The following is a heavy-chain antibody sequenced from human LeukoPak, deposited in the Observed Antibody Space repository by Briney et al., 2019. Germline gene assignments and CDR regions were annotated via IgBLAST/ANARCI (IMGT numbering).Heavy chain of an antibody. D-gene: IGHD6-13*01. CDR3: ARGSKAAPGTFDY. CDR1: GGSIISSTFY. Sequence: SETLSLTCTVSGGSIISSTFYWGWVRQPPGKGLEWIGSIYYSGSTYYSPSLKSRVAISVDTSKNQFSLKLSSVTAADTAVYYCARGSKAAPGTFDYWGQGTLVTVSS. V-gene: IGHV4-39*07. CDR2: IYYSGST. J-gene: IGHJ4*02.